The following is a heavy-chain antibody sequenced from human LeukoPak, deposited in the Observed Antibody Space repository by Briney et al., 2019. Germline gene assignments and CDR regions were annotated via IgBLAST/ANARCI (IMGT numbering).Heavy chain of an antibody. CDR3: ACLTPAFWPPPLFDY. CDR1: GGSISSSSYY. V-gene: IGHV4-39*01. CDR2: IYYSGST. J-gene: IGHJ4*02. Sequence: PSETLSLTCTVSGGSISSSSYYWGWIRQPRGKGLEWIGSIYYSGSTYYNPSLKSRVTISVDTSKNQLSLKLSSVTAADTAVYSCACLTPAFWPPPLFDYWGQGTLVTVSS. D-gene: IGHD4/OR15-4a*01.